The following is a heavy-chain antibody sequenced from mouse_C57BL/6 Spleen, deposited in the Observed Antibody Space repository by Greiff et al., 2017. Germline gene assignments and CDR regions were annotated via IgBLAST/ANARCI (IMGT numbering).Heavy chain of an antibody. CDR1: GFTFSDYY. V-gene: IGHV5-16*01. J-gene: IGHJ4*01. CDR3: ARDEGVMDY. CDR2: INYDGSST. Sequence: EVQRVESEGGLVQPGSSMKLSCTASGFTFSDYYMAWVRQVPEKGLEWVANINYDGSSTYYLDSLKSRFIISRDNAKNILYLQMSSLKSEDTATYYCARDEGVMDYWGQGTSVTVSS.